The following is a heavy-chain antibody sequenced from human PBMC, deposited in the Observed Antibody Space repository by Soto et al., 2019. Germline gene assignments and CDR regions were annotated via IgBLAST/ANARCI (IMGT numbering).Heavy chain of an antibody. D-gene: IGHD2-15*01. V-gene: IGHV1-2*04. J-gene: IGHJ6*02. CDR2: INPNSGGT. CDR1: GYTFTGYY. CDR3: ARSVGYCSGGSCYGMDV. Sequence: ASVKVSCKASGYTFTGYYMHWVRQAPGQGLEWMVWINPNSGGTIYAQKFQGWVTMTRDTSISIAYMELSRLRSDDTAVYYCARSVGYCSGGSCYGMDVWGQGTTVTVSS.